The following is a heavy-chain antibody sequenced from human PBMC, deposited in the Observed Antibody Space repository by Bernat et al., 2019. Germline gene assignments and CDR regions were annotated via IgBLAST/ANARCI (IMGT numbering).Heavy chain of an antibody. J-gene: IGHJ4*02. V-gene: IGHV3-30-3*01. CDR2: ISYDGSNK. CDR1: GFTFSSYA. Sequence: QVQLVESGGGVVQPGRSLRLSCAASGFTFSSYAMHWVRQAPGKGLEWVAVISYDGSNKYYAESVKGRFTISRDNSKNTLYLQMNSLRAEDTAVYYCASVLVADSDYWGQGTLVTVSS. D-gene: IGHD5-12*01. CDR3: ASVLVADSDY.